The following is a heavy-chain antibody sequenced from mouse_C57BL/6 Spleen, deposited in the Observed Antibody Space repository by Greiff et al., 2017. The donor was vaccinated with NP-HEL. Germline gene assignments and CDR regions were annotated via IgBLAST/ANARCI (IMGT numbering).Heavy chain of an antibody. CDR3: TTYYYGTSFAY. CDR1: GFNIKDDY. CDR2: IDPENGDT. Sequence: VQLQQSGAELVRPGAPVKLSCTASGFNIKDDYMHWVKQRPEQGLEWIGWIDPENGDTEYASKFQGKATITADTSSNTAYLQLSSLTSEDTAVYYCTTYYYGTSFAYWGQGTLVTVSA. D-gene: IGHD1-1*01. J-gene: IGHJ3*01. V-gene: IGHV14-4*01.